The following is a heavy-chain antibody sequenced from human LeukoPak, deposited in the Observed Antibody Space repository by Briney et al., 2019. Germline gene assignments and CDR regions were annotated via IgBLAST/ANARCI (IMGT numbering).Heavy chain of an antibody. J-gene: IGHJ4*02. CDR2: INPNSGGT. CDR1: GYTFTSYG. V-gene: IGHV1-2*02. Sequence: ASVKVSCKASGYTFTSYGISWVRQAPGQGLEWMGWINPNSGGTNYAQKFQGRVTMTRDTSISTAYMELSRLRSDDTAVYYCARARGITMIVPGDYWGQGTLVTVSS. D-gene: IGHD3-22*01. CDR3: ARARGITMIVPGDY.